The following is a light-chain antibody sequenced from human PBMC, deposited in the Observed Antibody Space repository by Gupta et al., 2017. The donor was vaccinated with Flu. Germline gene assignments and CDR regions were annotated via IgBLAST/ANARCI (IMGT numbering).Light chain of an antibody. V-gene: IGLV1-51*02. Sequence: QSALPQPPSVCGAAGQTVNVSCSWSSPNPGIHPVSWYQQVPGAAPKLLIYEDNKRSSGIPDRFSGAGSGTSATLGITGLQTGDEGDYYCGACYGNGSIEILGTGTKVTVL. CDR3: GACYGNGSIEI. J-gene: IGLJ1*01. CDR2: EDN. CDR1: SPNPGIHP.